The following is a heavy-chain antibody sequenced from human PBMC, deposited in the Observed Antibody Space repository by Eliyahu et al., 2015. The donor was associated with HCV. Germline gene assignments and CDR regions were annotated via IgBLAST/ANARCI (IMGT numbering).Heavy chain of an antibody. D-gene: IGHD3-16*01. CDR2: INHSGST. CDR3: ARERGGPPNY. J-gene: IGHJ4*02. CDR1: GGSFSGYY. V-gene: IGHV4-34*01. Sequence: QVQLQQWGAGLLKPSETLSLTCAVYGGSFSGYYWSWIRQPPGKGLEWIGEINHSGSTNYNPSLKSRVTISVDTSKNQFSLKLSSVTAADTAVYYCARERGGPPNYWGQGTLVTVSS.